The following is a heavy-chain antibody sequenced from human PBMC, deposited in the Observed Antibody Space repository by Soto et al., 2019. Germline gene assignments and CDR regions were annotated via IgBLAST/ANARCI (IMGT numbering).Heavy chain of an antibody. D-gene: IGHD3-22*01. CDR1: GFTFSSYG. CDR3: ARDPPDNSSGYYSLDY. CDR2: MWSEGGNK. J-gene: IGHJ4*02. Sequence: QVQLVESGGVVVQPGRSLRLSCAASGFTFSSYGMHLVRQAAGKGLEWVAVMWSEGGNKYYADSVKGRFTISRDNSKNTLNLQMNSLRVEDTAMYYCARDPPDNSSGYYSLDYWGRGTLVTVSS. V-gene: IGHV3-33*01.